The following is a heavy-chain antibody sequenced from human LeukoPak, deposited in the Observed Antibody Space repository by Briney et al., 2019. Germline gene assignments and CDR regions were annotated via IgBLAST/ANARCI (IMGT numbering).Heavy chain of an antibody. J-gene: IGHJ4*02. D-gene: IGHD6-13*01. Sequence: GGSQRLSCAASGFTVSTYSMNWVRQAPGKGLEWVSSISSSSSYIYYADSVKGRFTISRDNAKNSLYLQMNSLRAEDTAVYYCAREPYSSSWVDYWGQGTLVTVSS. CDR2: ISSSSSYI. V-gene: IGHV3-21*01. CDR1: GFTVSTYS. CDR3: AREPYSSSWVDY.